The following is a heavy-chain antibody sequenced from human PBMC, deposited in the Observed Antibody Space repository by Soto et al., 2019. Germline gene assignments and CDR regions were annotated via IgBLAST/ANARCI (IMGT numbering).Heavy chain of an antibody. CDR3: ARVMVRGVSGYYYYGMDV. D-gene: IGHD3-10*01. CDR1: GYSFTSYW. V-gene: IGHV5-51*01. Sequence: GESLKISCKGSGYSFTSYWIGWVRQMPGKGLEWMGIIYPGDSDTRYSPSFQGQVTISADKSISTAYLQWSSLKASDTAMYYCARVMVRGVSGYYYYGMDVWGQGTTVTVSS. J-gene: IGHJ6*02. CDR2: IYPGDSDT.